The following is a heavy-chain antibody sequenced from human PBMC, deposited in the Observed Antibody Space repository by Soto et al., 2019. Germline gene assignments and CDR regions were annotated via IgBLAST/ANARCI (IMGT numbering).Heavy chain of an antibody. CDR3: ARRTDYYDSSGYSRGPCDY. CDR1: GFTFSDYY. D-gene: IGHD3-22*01. J-gene: IGHJ4*03. CDR2: ISSSGSTI. V-gene: IGHV3-11*01. Sequence: GGSLRLSCAASGFTFSDYYMSWIRQAPGKGLEWVSYISSSGSTIYYADSVKGRFTISRDNAKNSLYLQMNSPRAEDTAVYYCARRTDYYDSSGYSRGPCDYWGQGTTVTVSS.